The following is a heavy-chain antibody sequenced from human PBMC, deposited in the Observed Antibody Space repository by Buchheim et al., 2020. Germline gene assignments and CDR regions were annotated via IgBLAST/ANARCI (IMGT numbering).Heavy chain of an antibody. CDR3: ARILARYGYPTYFDY. D-gene: IGHD3-16*01. V-gene: IGHV2-70*01. CDR1: GFSLSTSGMC. CDR2: IDWDDDN. J-gene: IGHJ4*02. Sequence: QVTLRESGPALVKPTQTLTLTCTFSGFSLSTSGMCVSWIRQPPGKALEWLALIDWDDDNYYSTSLKTRLTISMDTSKNQVSLTMTNMDPVDTATYYCARILARYGYPTYFDYWGQGTL.